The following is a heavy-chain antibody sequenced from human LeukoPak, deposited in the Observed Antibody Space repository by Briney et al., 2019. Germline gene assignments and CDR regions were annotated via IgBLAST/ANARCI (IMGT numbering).Heavy chain of an antibody. CDR1: GFTVSSNY. CDR2: IYSGGST. D-gene: IGHD7-27*01. J-gene: IGHJ4*02. CDR3: ARDPPGAHFDY. V-gene: IGHV3-53*01. Sequence: GGSLRLSCAASGFTVSSNYMSWVRQAPGKGLEWVSVIYSGGSTYYADSVKGRFTISRDNSKNTPYLQMNSLRVEDTAVYYCARDPPGAHFDYWGQGTLVTVSS.